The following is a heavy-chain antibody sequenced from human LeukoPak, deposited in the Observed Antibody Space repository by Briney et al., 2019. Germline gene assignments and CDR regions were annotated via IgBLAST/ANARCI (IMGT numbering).Heavy chain of an antibody. D-gene: IGHD2-15*01. J-gene: IGHJ6*02. CDR1: GFTFSGYA. CDR2: ISYDGSNK. CDR3: AREGCSGDSCYFNYLDV. Sequence: GGSLRLSCAASGFTFSGYAIHWVRQAPGKGLDWVAVISYDGSNKYYADSVKGRFTIFRDNSKNTLYLQMNSLRAEDTAVYYCAREGCSGDSCYFNYLDVWGQGTTVTVSS. V-gene: IGHV3-30*04.